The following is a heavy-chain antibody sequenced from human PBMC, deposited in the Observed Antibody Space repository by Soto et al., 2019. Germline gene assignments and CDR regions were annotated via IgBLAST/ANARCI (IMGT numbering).Heavy chain of an antibody. CDR1: GFTFSSYS. CDR2: ISSSSSYI. CDR3: ARDRRSSSWGVRVDNWFDP. J-gene: IGHJ5*02. V-gene: IGHV3-21*01. D-gene: IGHD6-13*01. Sequence: EVQLVESGGGLVKPGGSLRLSCAASGFTFSSYSMNWVRQAPGKGLEWVSSISSSSSYIYYAASVKGRFTISRDNAKNSLYLQMNSLRAEDTAVYYCARDRRSSSWGVRVDNWFDPWGQGTLVTVSS.